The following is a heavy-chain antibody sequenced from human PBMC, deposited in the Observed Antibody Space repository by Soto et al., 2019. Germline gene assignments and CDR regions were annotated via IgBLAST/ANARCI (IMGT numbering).Heavy chain of an antibody. CDR1: GGSISSADYY. Sequence: LSLTFTVSGGSISSADYYWSWIRQPPGKGLEWIGYFHSSGATYKDPSLKSRVTISVDTSKNQISLKLDSVTAADTAVYYCASIWFGDFDYWGHGTLVTVSS. CDR2: FHSSGAT. CDR3: ASIWFGDFDY. D-gene: IGHD3-10*01. V-gene: IGHV4-30-4*01. J-gene: IGHJ4*01.